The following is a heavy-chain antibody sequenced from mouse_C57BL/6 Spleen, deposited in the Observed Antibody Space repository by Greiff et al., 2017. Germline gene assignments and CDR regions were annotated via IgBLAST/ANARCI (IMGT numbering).Heavy chain of an antibody. V-gene: IGHV1-80*01. D-gene: IGHD2-4*01. CDR3: ARSDYDYLQFAY. CDR1: GYAFSSYW. Sequence: QVQLKESGAELVKPGASVKISCKASGYAFSSYWMNWVKQRPGKGLEWIGQIYPGDGDTNYNGKFKGKATLTADKSSSTAYMQLSSLTSEDSAVYFCARSDYDYLQFAYWGQGTLVTVSA. J-gene: IGHJ3*01. CDR2: IYPGDGDT.